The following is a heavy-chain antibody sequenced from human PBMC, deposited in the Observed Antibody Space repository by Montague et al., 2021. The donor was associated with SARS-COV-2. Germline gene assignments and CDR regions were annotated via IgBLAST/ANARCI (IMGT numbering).Heavy chain of an antibody. D-gene: IGHD5-24*01. CDR2: ISYDGSNK. CDR3: ARGIDGYNEYFQL. CDR1: GFTFSSYA. Sequence: SRRLSWSASGFTFSSYAMHWVRQAPGKGLEWVALISYDGSNKYSVDSVKGRFTISRDNSKNTLYLQMNSLRAEDTAVYYCARGIDGYNEYFQLWGQGTLVTVSS. V-gene: IGHV3-30*04. J-gene: IGHJ1*01.